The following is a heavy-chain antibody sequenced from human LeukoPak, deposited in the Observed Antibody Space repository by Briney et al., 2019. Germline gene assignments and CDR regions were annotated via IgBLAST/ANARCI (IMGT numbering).Heavy chain of an antibody. CDR2: IYHSGST. Sequence: SETLSLTCAVYGGSFSGYYWGWIRQPPGKGLEWIGSIYHSGSTYYNPSLKSRVTISVDTSKNQFSLKLSSVTAADTAVYYCARGYSGYDGEWFDPWGQGTLVTVSS. CDR3: ARGYSGYDGEWFDP. V-gene: IGHV4-38-2*01. J-gene: IGHJ5*02. CDR1: GGSFSGYY. D-gene: IGHD5-12*01.